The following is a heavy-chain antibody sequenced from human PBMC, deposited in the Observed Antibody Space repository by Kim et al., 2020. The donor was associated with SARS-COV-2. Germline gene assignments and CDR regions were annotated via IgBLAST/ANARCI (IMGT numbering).Heavy chain of an antibody. J-gene: IGHJ5*02. Sequence: GESLKISCKGSGYSFTSYWISWVRQMPGKGLEWMGRIDPSDSYTNYSPSFQGHVTISADKSISTAYLQWSSLKASDTAMYYCARTSSGWYGGVGNWFDPWGQGTLVTVSS. CDR2: IDPSDSYT. V-gene: IGHV5-10-1*01. CDR3: ARTSSGWYGGVGNWFDP. D-gene: IGHD6-19*01. CDR1: GYSFTSYW.